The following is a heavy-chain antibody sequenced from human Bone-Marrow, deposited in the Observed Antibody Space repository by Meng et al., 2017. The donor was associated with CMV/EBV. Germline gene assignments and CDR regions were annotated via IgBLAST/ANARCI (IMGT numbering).Heavy chain of an antibody. CDR3: ARDYYDSGGYYYTEGYYHGLDV. CDR1: GGSFSGYY. Sequence: SETLSLTCAVYGGSFSGYYWSWSRLPPGKGLEWIGEINHSGSTNYNPSLKSRVTISVDTSKNQFSLKLSSVTAADTAVYYCARDYYDSGGYYYTEGYYHGLDVWGQGTTVTVSS. V-gene: IGHV4-34*01. J-gene: IGHJ6*02. D-gene: IGHD3-22*01. CDR2: INHSGST.